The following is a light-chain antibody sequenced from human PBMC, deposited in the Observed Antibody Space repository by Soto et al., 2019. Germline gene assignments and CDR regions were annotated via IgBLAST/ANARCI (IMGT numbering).Light chain of an antibody. Sequence: DSMLTQSPGTLSLSPGERATLSCRASQSVSTRYLAWYQQKSCQAPRLLIYGASIRATGIPDRFSGSVSGTDFTLTISRLEPEDFEVYYCHQFGSSPPAFTFGQGTKLEI. CDR3: HQFGSSPPAFT. CDR2: GAS. J-gene: IGKJ2*01. V-gene: IGKV3-20*01. CDR1: QSVSTRY.